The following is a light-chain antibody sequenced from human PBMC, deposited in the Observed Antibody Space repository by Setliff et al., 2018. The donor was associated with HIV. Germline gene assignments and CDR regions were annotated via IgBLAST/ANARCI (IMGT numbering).Light chain of an antibody. CDR1: SSDVGSFSL. Sequence: QSVLAQPASVSGSPGQSITISCTGTSSDVGSFSLVSWYQQEPGKAPKLIIYEVTKRPSGISDRFSGSKSGNTASLSISGLQTEDEADYYCCSYASSQTYVFGIGNKVTV. CDR3: CSYASSQTYV. V-gene: IGLV2-23*02. J-gene: IGLJ1*01. CDR2: EVT.